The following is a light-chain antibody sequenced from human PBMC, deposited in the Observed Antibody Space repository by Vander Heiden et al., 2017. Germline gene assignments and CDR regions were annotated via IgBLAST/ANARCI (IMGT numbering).Light chain of an antibody. V-gene: IGKV3-11*01. CDR2: AAS. Sequence: PGERATLSCRASQSANHFLPWYQQKPGLAPRLLFHAASNRVTGTPARFSGTGSGTDFTRTINSLEPGHFAVCSCQQSRNWLLTLGAGTKIETK. CDR1: QSANHF. CDR3: QQSRNWLLT. J-gene: IGKJ3*01.